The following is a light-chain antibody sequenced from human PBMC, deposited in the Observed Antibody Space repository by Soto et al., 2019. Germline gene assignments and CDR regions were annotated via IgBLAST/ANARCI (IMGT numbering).Light chain of an antibody. Sequence: EIALTQSPGTLSLSPGERATLSCRASQSVSSSYLAWYQQKPGQAPRLLIYGASSRATGIPDRFSGSGSGTDFSFTIIRLEPEDFAEYYCQQYGSSPRTFGQGTKVDIK. V-gene: IGKV3-20*01. J-gene: IGKJ1*01. CDR1: QSVSSSY. CDR3: QQYGSSPRT. CDR2: GAS.